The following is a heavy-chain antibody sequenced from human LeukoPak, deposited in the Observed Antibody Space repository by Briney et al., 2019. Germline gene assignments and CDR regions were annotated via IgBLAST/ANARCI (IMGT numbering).Heavy chain of an antibody. CDR3: ARDPRGITGTTEYDY. J-gene: IGHJ4*02. Sequence: GGSLRLSCAASGFTFSSYSMNWVRQAPGKGLEWVSSISSSSSYIYYADSVKGRFTIPRDNAKNSLYLQMNSLRAEDTAVHYCARDPRGITGTTEYDYWGQGTLVTVSS. CDR1: GFTFSSYS. CDR2: ISSSSSYI. V-gene: IGHV3-21*01. D-gene: IGHD1-7*01.